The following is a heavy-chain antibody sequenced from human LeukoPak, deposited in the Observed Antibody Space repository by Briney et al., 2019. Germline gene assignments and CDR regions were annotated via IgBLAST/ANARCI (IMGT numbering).Heavy chain of an antibody. Sequence: ASVKVSCKASGYTFTSYDINWVRQATGQGLEWMGRMNPNSGNTGYAQKFQGRVTMTRNTSISTAYMELSSLRSEDTAVYYCARAFVVVVAATGWWFDPWGQGTLVTVSS. V-gene: IGHV1-8*01. D-gene: IGHD2-15*01. CDR1: GYTFTSYD. CDR3: ARAFVVVVAATGWWFDP. J-gene: IGHJ5*02. CDR2: MNPNSGNT.